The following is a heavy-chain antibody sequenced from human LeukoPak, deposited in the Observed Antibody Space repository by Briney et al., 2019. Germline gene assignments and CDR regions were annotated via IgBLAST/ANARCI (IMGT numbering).Heavy chain of an antibody. V-gene: IGHV4-39*07. J-gene: IGHJ3*02. Sequence: SETLSLTCTVSGGSISGSSYYWGWIRQPPGKGLEWIGEIYHSGNTNYNPSLKSRVTISVDKSKNQFSLKLYSVTAADTAVYYCARMKVETRRAFDIWGQGTMVTVSS. CDR3: ARMKVETRRAFDI. D-gene: IGHD4-23*01. CDR1: GGSISGSSYY. CDR2: IYHSGNT.